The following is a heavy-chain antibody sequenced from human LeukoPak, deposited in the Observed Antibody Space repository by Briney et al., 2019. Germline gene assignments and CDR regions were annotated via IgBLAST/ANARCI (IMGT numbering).Heavy chain of an antibody. CDR3: ATLAGDGYNLEVLADFDY. Sequence: NTSETLSLTCTVSGGSISSSSYYWGWIRQPPGKGLEWIGSIYYSGSTYYNPSLKSRVTISVDTSKNQFSLKLSSVTAADTAVYYCATLAGDGYNLEVLADFDYWGQGTLVTVSS. CDR2: IYYSGST. V-gene: IGHV4-39*07. J-gene: IGHJ4*02. D-gene: IGHD5-24*01. CDR1: GGSISSSSYY.